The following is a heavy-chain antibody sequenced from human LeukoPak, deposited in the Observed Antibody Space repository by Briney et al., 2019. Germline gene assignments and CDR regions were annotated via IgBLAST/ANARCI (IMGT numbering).Heavy chain of an antibody. V-gene: IGHV4-59*01. CDR2: VSYRGGT. D-gene: IGHD6-13*01. CDR1: GGPISSYY. J-gene: IGHJ3*02. CDR3: ARPYSSNWYDAFHI. Sequence: SETLSLTCTVFGGPISSYYWSWIRQPPGKGLEWIGYVSYRGGTNYNPSLKSRVTISVDTSKNQFSLKLTSVTAADTAVYYCARPYSSNWYDAFHIRGQGTMVTVSS.